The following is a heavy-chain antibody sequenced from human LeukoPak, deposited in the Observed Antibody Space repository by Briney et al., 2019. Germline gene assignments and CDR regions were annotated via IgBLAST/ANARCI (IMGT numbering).Heavy chain of an antibody. CDR2: IKSKTDGGTT. V-gene: IGHV3-15*01. CDR1: GFTFSNAW. D-gene: IGHD3-16*01. J-gene: IGHJ4*02. CDR3: TTDLALGDWHLAFVY. Sequence: PGGSLRLSCAASGFTFSNAWMSWVRQAPGKGLEWVGRIKSKTDGGTTDYAAPVKGRFTISRDDSKNTLYLQMNSLKTEDTAVYYCTTDLALGDWHLAFVYWGQGTLVTVSS.